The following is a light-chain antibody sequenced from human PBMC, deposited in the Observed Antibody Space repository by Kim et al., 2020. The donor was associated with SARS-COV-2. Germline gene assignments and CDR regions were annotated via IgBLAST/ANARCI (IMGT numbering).Light chain of an antibody. CDR3: QVWDSSSDHRV. Sequence: APGKTDRITCGGNNIGSKSVHWYQQKPGQAPVLVIYYDSDRPSGIPERFSGSNSGNTATLTISRVEAGDEADYYCQVWDSSSDHRVFGTGTKVTVL. CDR1: NIGSKS. CDR2: YDS. V-gene: IGLV3-21*04. J-gene: IGLJ1*01.